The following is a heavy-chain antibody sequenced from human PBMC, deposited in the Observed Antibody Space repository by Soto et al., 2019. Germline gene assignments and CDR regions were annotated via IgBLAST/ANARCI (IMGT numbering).Heavy chain of an antibody. CDR2: IVVGSGNT. CDR1: GVTFTSSA. D-gene: IGHD3-9*01. J-gene: IGHJ4*02. V-gene: IGHV1-58*01. CDR3: AAMTGHYNLRLSF. Sequence: GASVKVSCKASGVTFTSSAVQWVRQARGQRLEWIGWIVVGSGNTNYAQKFQERVTITRDMSTSTAYMELSSLRSEDTAVYYCAAMTGHYNLRLSFWGQGTLVTVSS.